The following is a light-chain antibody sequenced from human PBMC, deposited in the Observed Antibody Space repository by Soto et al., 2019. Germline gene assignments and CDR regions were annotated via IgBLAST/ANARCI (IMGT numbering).Light chain of an antibody. V-gene: IGLV2-14*01. CDR3: TSYTSSRTWV. J-gene: IGLJ3*02. CDR1: SSDVGGYNY. CDR2: EVS. Sequence: QSALTQPASVSGSPGQSITISCTGTSSDVGGYNYVSWYQQHPGKAPKLMIYEVSNRPSGVSNRFSGSKSGNTASLAISGLQAEDEADYYCTSYTSSRTWVFGGGPKLTVL.